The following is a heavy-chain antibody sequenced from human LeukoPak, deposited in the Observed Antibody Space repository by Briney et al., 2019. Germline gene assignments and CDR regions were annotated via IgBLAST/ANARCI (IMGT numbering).Heavy chain of an antibody. CDR2: IWYDGSNK. J-gene: IGHJ4*02. D-gene: IGHD6-19*01. V-gene: IGHV3-30*02. Sequence: GGSLRLSCAASGFTFSSYGMHWVRQAPGKGLEWVAVIWYDGSNKYYADSVKGRFTISRDNSKNTLYLQMNSLRAEDTAVYYCAKDRKWLANYFDYWGQGTLVTVSS. CDR1: GFTFSSYG. CDR3: AKDRKWLANYFDY.